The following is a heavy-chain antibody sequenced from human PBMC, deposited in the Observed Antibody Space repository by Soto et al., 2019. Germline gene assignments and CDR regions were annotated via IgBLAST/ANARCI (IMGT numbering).Heavy chain of an antibody. CDR2: ISSSSSTI. CDR1: GFTFSSYS. D-gene: IGHD2-15*01. V-gene: IGHV3-48*01. Sequence: GGSLRLSCAASGFTFSSYSMNWVRQAPGKGLEWVSYISSSSSTIYYADSVKGRFTISRDNAKNSLYLQMNSLRAEDTAVYYCAREGLGREYYFDYWGQGTLVTVSS. J-gene: IGHJ4*02. CDR3: AREGLGREYYFDY.